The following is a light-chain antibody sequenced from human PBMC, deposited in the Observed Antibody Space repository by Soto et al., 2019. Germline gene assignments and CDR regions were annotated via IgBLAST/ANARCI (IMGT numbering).Light chain of an antibody. CDR3: QQYISYPKT. CDR1: ESISSW. V-gene: IGKV1-5*03. Sequence: IQMTQSPSTLSASVGDTVTLPCRASESISSWLAWYQQKSGKAPKLLIYKASSLESGVPSRFSGRGSGTEFPLTISSLQPDDLATYYCQQYISYPKTLGQGTKVDI. J-gene: IGKJ1*01. CDR2: KAS.